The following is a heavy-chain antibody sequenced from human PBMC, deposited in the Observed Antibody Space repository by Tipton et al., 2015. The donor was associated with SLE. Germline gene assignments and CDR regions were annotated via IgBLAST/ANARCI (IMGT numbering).Heavy chain of an antibody. CDR2: LYYRGST. V-gene: IGHV4-39*01. J-gene: IGHJ4*02. Sequence: LRLSCSVSGVSISTSRYYWGWIRQSPGKGLEWIGSLYYRGSTDYSGNTYYNPSLTSRVTISVDTSKNQFSLKLTSVTAADTAVYYCTRRAVAINYWGQGTLVTVSP. CDR3: TRRAVAINY. D-gene: IGHD6-19*01. CDR1: GVSISTSRYY.